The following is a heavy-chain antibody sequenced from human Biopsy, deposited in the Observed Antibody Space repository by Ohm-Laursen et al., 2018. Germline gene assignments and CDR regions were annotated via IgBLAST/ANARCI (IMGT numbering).Heavy chain of an antibody. CDR2: VYYSGTT. CDR1: GGSISSDW. CDR3: SRATNSTGLRYYYLYGMDI. Sequence: TLSLTCTVSGGSISSDWWSWIRQPPGKGLEWIGYVYYSGTTTYNPSLRSRVTILVDTFMNQMSLRLQSVNAADTAIHYFSRATNSTGLRYYYLYGMDIWGQGTPVTVSS. V-gene: IGHV4-59*01. D-gene: IGHD2/OR15-2a*01. J-gene: IGHJ6*02.